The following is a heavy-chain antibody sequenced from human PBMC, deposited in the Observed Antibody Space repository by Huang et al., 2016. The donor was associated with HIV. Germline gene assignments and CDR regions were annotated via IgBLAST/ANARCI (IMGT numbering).Heavy chain of an antibody. CDR1: GAPIHKYY. Sequence: QVRLQESGPGLVRPSETLSLTCNVSGAPIHKYYWNWFRQSPGKGLEWVGFVSYTGSTNYNPSLKSRVTILQDTSKNQCSLKLTSVTAADTAVYYCARAFPSGALDSWGQGTLVTVSS. J-gene: IGHJ4*02. CDR2: VSYTGST. CDR3: ARAFPSGALDS. V-gene: IGHV4-59*01.